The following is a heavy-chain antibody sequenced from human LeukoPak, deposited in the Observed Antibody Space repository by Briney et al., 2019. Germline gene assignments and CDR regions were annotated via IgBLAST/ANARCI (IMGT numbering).Heavy chain of an antibody. V-gene: IGHV4-39*01. Sequence: SETLSLTCTVSGGSISSSSYYWGWIRQPPGKGLEWIGSIYYSVRSCYNPSLKSRVTISVDTSKNQFSLKLSSVTAADTAVYYCARSPSLWFGGQGYWGQGTLVTVSS. J-gene: IGHJ4*02. CDR3: ARSPSLWFGGQGY. D-gene: IGHD3-10*01. CDR2: IYYSVRS. CDR1: GGSISSSSYY.